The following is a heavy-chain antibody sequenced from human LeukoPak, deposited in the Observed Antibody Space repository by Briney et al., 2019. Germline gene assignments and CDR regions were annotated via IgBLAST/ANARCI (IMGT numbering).Heavy chain of an antibody. Sequence: KPSETLSLTCTVSGGSISSSSYYWGWIRQPPGKGLEWIGSIYYSGSTNYNPSLKSRVTISVDTSKNQFSLKLSSVTAADTAVYYCARGIGNFGVVTVFDYWGQGTLVTVSS. CDR1: GGSISSSSYY. V-gene: IGHV4-39*07. D-gene: IGHD3-3*01. J-gene: IGHJ4*02. CDR2: IYYSGST. CDR3: ARGIGNFGVVTVFDY.